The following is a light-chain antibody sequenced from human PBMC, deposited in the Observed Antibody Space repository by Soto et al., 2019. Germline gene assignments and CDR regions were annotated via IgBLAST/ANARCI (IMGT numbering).Light chain of an antibody. V-gene: IGKV1-9*01. J-gene: IGKJ4*01. Sequence: IHMTHSPSFLSASVGVRVTITCRASQDITKYLAWYLQKPGKAPKLLISGASTLQSGVPSRFSGSGSGTEFTLTVSSLQPEDFATYYCQQLNAYPHTFGGGTKVDIK. CDR1: QDITKY. CDR3: QQLNAYPHT. CDR2: GAS.